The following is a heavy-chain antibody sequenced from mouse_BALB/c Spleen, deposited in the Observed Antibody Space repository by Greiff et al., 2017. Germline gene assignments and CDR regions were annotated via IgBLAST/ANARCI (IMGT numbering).Heavy chain of an antibody. Sequence: EVQRVESGGGLVQPGGSMKLSCAASGFTFSSYAMSWVRQSPEKRLEWVAEISSGGSYTYYPDTVTGRFTISRDNAKNTLYLEMSSLRSEDTAMYYCARDYRYDYYAMDYWGQGTSVTVSS. D-gene: IGHD2-14*01. J-gene: IGHJ4*01. CDR1: GFTFSSYA. CDR2: ISSGGSYT. V-gene: IGHV5-9-4*01. CDR3: ARDYRYDYYAMDY.